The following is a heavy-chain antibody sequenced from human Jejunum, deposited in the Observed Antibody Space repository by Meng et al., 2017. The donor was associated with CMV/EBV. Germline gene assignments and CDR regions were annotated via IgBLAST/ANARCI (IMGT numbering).Heavy chain of an antibody. J-gene: IGHJ4*02. CDR3: AKDRLGSTAVPYFFDY. V-gene: IGHV3-23*01. D-gene: IGHD2/OR15-2a*01. CDR2: ISGSGVNT. Sequence: FPFNTYAMNWVRQAPGKGLEWVSGISGSGVNTYYADSVKGRFTISRDNSKNTLYLQMNSLRGEDTAVYYCAKDRLGSTAVPYFFDYWGQGTLVTVSS. CDR1: FPFNTYA.